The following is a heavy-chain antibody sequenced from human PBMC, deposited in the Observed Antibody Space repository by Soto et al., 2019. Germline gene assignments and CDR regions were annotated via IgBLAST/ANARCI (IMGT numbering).Heavy chain of an antibody. Sequence: GESLKISCKGSGYSFTSYWIGWVRQMPGKGLEWMGIIYPGDSDTRYSPSFQGQVTISADKSISTAYLQWSSLKASDTAMYYCARHGIAARPHYYYYYGMDVWGQGTTVTV. D-gene: IGHD6-6*01. CDR1: GYSFTSYW. CDR3: ARHGIAARPHYYYYYGMDV. V-gene: IGHV5-51*01. J-gene: IGHJ6*02. CDR2: IYPGDSDT.